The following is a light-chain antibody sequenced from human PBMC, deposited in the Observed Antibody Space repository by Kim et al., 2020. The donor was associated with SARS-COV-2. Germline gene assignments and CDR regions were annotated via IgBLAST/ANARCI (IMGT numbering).Light chain of an antibody. CDR2: GAS. J-gene: IGKJ2*03. CDR1: QSVSSSY. CDR3: QQYGSSPLS. Sequence: FAPGERATLPCRASQSVSSSYLAWYQQKPGQAPRLLIYGASSRATGIPDRFSGSGSGTDFTLTISRLEPEDFAVYYCQQYGSSPLSFGQGTKLEI. V-gene: IGKV3-20*01.